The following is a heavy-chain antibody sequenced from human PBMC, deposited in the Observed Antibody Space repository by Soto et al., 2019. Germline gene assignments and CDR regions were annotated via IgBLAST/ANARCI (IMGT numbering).Heavy chain of an antibody. CDR2: INAGNGNT. CDR1: GYTFTSYA. V-gene: IGHV1-3*01. Sequence: ASVKVSCKASGYTFTSYAMNWVRQAPGQRLEWMVCINAGNGNTKYSQKFRGKVTITRDTSASPAYMELGSLRSENRVLNWWGREEVVAANYYYYGTNVWGQGTTVTVSS. D-gene: IGHD2-15*01. CDR3: GREEVVAANYYYYGTNV. J-gene: IGHJ6*02.